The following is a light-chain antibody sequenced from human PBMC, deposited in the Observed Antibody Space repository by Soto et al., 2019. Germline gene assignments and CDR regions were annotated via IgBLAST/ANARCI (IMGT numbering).Light chain of an antibody. CDR1: QSVSNN. V-gene: IGKV3-15*01. Sequence: EIVMTQFPATLSVSPGERATLSCRASQSVSNNLAWYQQKPGQAPRLLIYGASTRATGIPARFSGSGSGTDFTLTITSLQSEDFAVYYCQQYHNWPPWTFGQGTKVEIK. CDR3: QQYHNWPPWT. J-gene: IGKJ1*01. CDR2: GAS.